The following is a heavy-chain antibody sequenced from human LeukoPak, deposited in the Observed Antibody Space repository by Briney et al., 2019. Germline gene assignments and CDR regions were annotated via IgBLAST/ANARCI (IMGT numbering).Heavy chain of an antibody. V-gene: IGHV4-30-4*08. CDR2: IYYSGST. Sequence: SETLSLTCTVSGGSISSGDYYWSWIRQPPGKGLEWIGYIYYSGSTYYNPSLKSRFTISVDTSKNQFSLKLSSVTAADTAVYYCAREGYLRKNWFDPWGQGTLVTVSS. D-gene: IGHD5-18*01. J-gene: IGHJ5*02. CDR1: GGSISSGDYY. CDR3: AREGYLRKNWFDP.